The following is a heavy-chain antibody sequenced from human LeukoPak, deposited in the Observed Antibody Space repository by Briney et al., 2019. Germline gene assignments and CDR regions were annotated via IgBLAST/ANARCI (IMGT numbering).Heavy chain of an antibody. D-gene: IGHD3-22*01. CDR2: ISGSGGST. CDR1: GFTFSSYA. Sequence: GGSLRLSCAASGFTFSSYAMSWVREAPGKGLEWVSAISGSGGSTYYADSVKGRFTISRDNSKNTLYLQMNSLRAEDTAVYYCAKDRGGFSGYYDYWGQGTLVTVSS. CDR3: AKDRGGFSGYYDY. J-gene: IGHJ4*02. V-gene: IGHV3-23*01.